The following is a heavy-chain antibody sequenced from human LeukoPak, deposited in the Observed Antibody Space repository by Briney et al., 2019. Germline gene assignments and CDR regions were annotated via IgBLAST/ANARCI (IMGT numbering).Heavy chain of an antibody. V-gene: IGHV3-15*01. J-gene: IGHJ6*02. CDR2: IKSKTDGGTT. CDR3: TTDGITIFGVAGDGMDV. CDR1: GFTFSNAW. D-gene: IGHD3-3*01. Sequence: GGSLRLSCAATGFTFSNAWMSWVRQAPGKGLEWVGRIKSKTDGGTTDYAAPVKGRFTISRDDSKNTLYLQMNSLKTEDTAVYYCTTDGITIFGVAGDGMDVWGQGTTVTVSS.